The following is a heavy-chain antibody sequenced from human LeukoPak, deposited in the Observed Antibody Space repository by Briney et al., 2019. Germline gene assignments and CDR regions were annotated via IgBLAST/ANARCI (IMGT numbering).Heavy chain of an antibody. V-gene: IGHV1-2*02. CDR2: INPSGGGT. J-gene: IGHJ4*02. Sequence: GASVKVSCKASGYTFTSYYMHWVRQAPGQGLEWMGIINPSGGGTNYAQKFQGRVTMTRDTSISTAYMELSRLRSDDTAVYYCARAYSSGWYGVYYFDYWGQGTLVTVSS. D-gene: IGHD6-19*01. CDR3: ARAYSSGWYGVYYFDY. CDR1: GYTFTSYY.